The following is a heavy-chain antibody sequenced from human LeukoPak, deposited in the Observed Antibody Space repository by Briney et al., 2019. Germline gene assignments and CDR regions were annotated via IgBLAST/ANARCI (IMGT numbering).Heavy chain of an antibody. Sequence: SETLSLTCTVSGGSISSYYWSWIRQPPGKGLEWIGYIYNSGNINYNPSLKSRVTMSLDTSKNQISLKLSSVTAADTAVYYCARALDTARTTEYHDWGQGTLVTVSS. J-gene: IGHJ4*02. D-gene: IGHD5-18*01. CDR2: IYNSGNI. V-gene: IGHV4-59*01. CDR1: GGSISSYY. CDR3: ARALDTARTTEYHD.